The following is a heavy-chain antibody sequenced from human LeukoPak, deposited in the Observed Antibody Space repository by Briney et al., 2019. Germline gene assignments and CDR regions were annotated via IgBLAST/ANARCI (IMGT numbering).Heavy chain of an antibody. Sequence: GGSLRLPCVDSGFTFTNAWMSWVRQAPGKGLEWIGRIKSKTDGETTNYAEPVRGRFTISRDDSKSAVYLQMNSLKIEDTAVYYCTTDLGTYYHGSQRLIPIDYWGQGTLVTVSS. J-gene: IGHJ4*02. CDR1: GFTFTNAW. CDR3: TTDLGTYYHGSQRLIPIDY. V-gene: IGHV3-15*01. D-gene: IGHD3-10*01. CDR2: IKSKTDGETT.